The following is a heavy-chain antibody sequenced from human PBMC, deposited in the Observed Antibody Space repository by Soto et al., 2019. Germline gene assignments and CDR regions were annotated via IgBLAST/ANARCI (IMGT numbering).Heavy chain of an antibody. CDR3: ARDDHKYFATTETGDAFDI. J-gene: IGHJ3*02. D-gene: IGHD1-26*01. CDR1: GYTFTSYG. Sequence: QVHLVQSGAEVKKPGASVKVSCKASGYTFTSYGVSWVRQAPGQGLEWMGWISAHSGNTNYAQKFQGRVTMTTDTSTNTAFLELSSLTSDDTSVYYCARDDHKYFATTETGDAFDILGQWTMVTVSS. V-gene: IGHV1-18*01. CDR2: ISAHSGNT.